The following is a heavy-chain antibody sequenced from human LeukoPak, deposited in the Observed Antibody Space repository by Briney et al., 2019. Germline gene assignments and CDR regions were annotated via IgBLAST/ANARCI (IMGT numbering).Heavy chain of an antibody. CDR2: IYYSGST. V-gene: IGHV4-59*01. D-gene: IGHD1-26*01. CDR1: GGSISRYY. Sequence: PSETLSLTCTVSGGSISRYYWSWIRQPPGKGLEWIGYIYYSGSTHYNPSLKSRVTISVDTSKNQFSLKVNSVTAADTAVYYCARDMSGNYEFDYWGQGTLVTVAS. J-gene: IGHJ4*02. CDR3: ARDMSGNYEFDY.